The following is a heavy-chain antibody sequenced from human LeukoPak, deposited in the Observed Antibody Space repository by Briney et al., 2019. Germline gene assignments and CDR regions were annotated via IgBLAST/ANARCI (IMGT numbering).Heavy chain of an antibody. D-gene: IGHD5-18*01. Sequence: ASVKVSCKASGYTFTSYDINWVRQATGQGLEWMGWMNPNSGNTGYAQKFQGRVTITRNTSISTAYMELSSLRSEDTAVYYCARERFTAMVTFDYWGQGTLVTVSS. J-gene: IGHJ4*02. CDR2: MNPNSGNT. V-gene: IGHV1-8*03. CDR3: ARERFTAMVTFDY. CDR1: GYTFTSYD.